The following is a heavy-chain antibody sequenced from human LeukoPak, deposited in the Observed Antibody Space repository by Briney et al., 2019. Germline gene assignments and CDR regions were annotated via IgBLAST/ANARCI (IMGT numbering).Heavy chain of an antibody. J-gene: IGHJ4*02. V-gene: IGHV3-23*01. D-gene: IGHD2-21*02. CDR1: GGSISVYY. CDR2: ISSSGGTT. Sequence: ETLSLTCPVSGGSISVYYWTWVRQAPGKGLEWVSFISSSGGTTYYADSVKGRFTISRDNSKNTLYLQMNSLRAEDTAVYYCAKRSVTEFFFNYWGQGTLVTVSS. CDR3: AKRSVTEFFFNY.